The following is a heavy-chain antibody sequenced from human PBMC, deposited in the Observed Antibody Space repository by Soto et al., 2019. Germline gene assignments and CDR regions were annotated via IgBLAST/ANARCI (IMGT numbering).Heavy chain of an antibody. CDR2: ISAYNGNT. CDR3: ARESIAAAGEYYFDY. D-gene: IGHD6-13*01. Sequence: ASVKVSCKASGYTFTSYGISWVRQAPGQGLEWMGWISAYNGNTNYAQKLQGRVTMTTDTSTSTAYMELRSLRSDDTAVYYCARESIAAAGEYYFDYWGQGTLVTVSS. CDR1: GYTFTSYG. V-gene: IGHV1-18*01. J-gene: IGHJ4*02.